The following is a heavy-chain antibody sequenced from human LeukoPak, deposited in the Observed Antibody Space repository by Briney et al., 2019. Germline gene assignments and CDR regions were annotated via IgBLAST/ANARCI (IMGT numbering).Heavy chain of an antibody. Sequence: GASVKVSCRASGYRFTSYDISWVRQAPGQGLEWMAWISAYSGSTNYAQKLQDRISLTTDTSTSTAYMELRSLRSDDTAIYYCARDDPSGGWYPYWGQGTLVTVSS. CDR1: GYRFTSYD. CDR3: ARDDPSGGWYPY. D-gene: IGHD6-19*01. V-gene: IGHV1-18*04. CDR2: ISAYSGST. J-gene: IGHJ4*01.